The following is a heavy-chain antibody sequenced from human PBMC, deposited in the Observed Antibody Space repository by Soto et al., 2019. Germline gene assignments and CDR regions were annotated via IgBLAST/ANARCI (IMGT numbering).Heavy chain of an antibody. V-gene: IGHV3-23*01. CDR3: ARDYDFWSGYSRRGMDV. CDR2: ISGSGVST. D-gene: IGHD3-3*01. CDR1: GFTFSSYA. Sequence: EVQLLESGGGLVQPGGSLRLSCAASGFTFSSYAMSWVRQATGKGLEWVSAISGSGVSTYYADSVKGRFTISRDNSKNTLYLQMNSLRAEDTAVYYCARDYDFWSGYSRRGMDVWGQGTTVTVSS. J-gene: IGHJ6*02.